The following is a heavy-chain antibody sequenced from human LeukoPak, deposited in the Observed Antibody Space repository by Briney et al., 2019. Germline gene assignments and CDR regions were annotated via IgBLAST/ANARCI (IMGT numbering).Heavy chain of an antibody. Sequence: SETLSLTCTVSGGSISSYYWSWIRQPPGKGLEWIGYVHHSGRTDYNPSLKSRVTISVDTSKNQVSLKLSSVTAADTAVYSCARSSGSYDYYYYMDVRGKGTTVTVSS. CDR2: VHHSGRT. D-gene: IGHD3-22*01. CDR3: ARSSGSYDYYYYMDV. V-gene: IGHV4-59*01. J-gene: IGHJ6*03. CDR1: GGSISSYY.